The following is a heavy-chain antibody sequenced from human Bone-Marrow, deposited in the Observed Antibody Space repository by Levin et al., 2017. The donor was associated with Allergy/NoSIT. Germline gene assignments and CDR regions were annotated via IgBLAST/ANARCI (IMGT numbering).Heavy chain of an antibody. CDR2: INPNSGGT. CDR3: ARDKEIWYYDFWSGYFTDLKPNNFDY. Sequence: GLEWMGWINPNSGGTNYAQKFQGRVTMTRDTSISTAYMELSRLRSDDTAVYYCARDKEIWYYDFWSGYFTDLKPNNFDYWGQGTLVTVSS. J-gene: IGHJ4*02. D-gene: IGHD3-3*01. V-gene: IGHV1-2*02.